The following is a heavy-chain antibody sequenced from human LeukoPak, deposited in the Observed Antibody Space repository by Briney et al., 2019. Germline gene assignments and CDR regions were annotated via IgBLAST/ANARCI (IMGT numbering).Heavy chain of an antibody. D-gene: IGHD3-22*01. CDR3: AKDRQYYYDSRTNAFDI. J-gene: IGHJ3*02. V-gene: IGHV3-33*06. CDR2: IWYDGSNK. CDR1: GFPLSSYG. Sequence: SLRLPCAASGFPLSSYGMHWVRPAPGKGVEWVAVIWYDGSNKYYSDSVKGRFTISRDNSKNTLYLQMNSLRAEDTAVYYCAKDRQYYYDSRTNAFDIWGQGTMVTVSS.